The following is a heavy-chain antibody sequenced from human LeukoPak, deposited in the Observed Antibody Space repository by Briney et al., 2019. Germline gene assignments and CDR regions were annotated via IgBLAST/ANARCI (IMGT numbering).Heavy chain of an antibody. J-gene: IGHJ4*02. CDR1: GFTFSDYG. D-gene: IGHD6-19*01. V-gene: IGHV3-30*02. Sequence: GGSLRLSCAASGFTFSDYGMHWARQAPGKGLEWVAFIRYDGSDEYYADSVKGRFTISRDNSKNTLYLQMNSLRAEDTAVYYCAKGGQWLAPGLDYWGQGTPVTVSS. CDR3: AKGGQWLAPGLDY. CDR2: IRYDGSDE.